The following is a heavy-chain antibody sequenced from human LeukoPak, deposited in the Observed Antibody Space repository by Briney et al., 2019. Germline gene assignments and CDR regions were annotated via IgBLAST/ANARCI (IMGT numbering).Heavy chain of an antibody. V-gene: IGHV3-53*01. J-gene: IGHJ4*02. D-gene: IGHD3-16*01. CDR2: IYSDNT. CDR3: ARRAGAYQHPYDY. Sequence: WSLRLSCTVSGFSVSSNSLSWVRQAPGKGLEWVSFIYSDNTHYSDYAKGRFTISRDNSKNPLYLQMNSLRAEDTAVYYCARRAGAYQHPYDYWGQGTLVTVSS. CDR1: GFSVSSNS.